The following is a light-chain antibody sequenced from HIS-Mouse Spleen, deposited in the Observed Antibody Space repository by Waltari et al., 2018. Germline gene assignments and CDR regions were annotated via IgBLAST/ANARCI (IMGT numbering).Light chain of an antibody. CDR1: QSISSY. J-gene: IGKJ1*01. CDR3: QQSYSTPGT. Sequence: DIQMTQSPSSLSASVGDRVTITCRAIQSISSYLNWYQQKPGKAPKLLIYAASSLQSGVPSRLSGSGSGTDFTLTISSLQPEDFATYYCQQSYSTPGTFGQGTKVEIK. CDR2: AAS. V-gene: IGKV1-39*01.